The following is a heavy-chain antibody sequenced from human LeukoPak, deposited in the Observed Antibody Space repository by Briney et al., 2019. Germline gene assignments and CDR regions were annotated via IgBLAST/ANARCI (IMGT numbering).Heavy chain of an antibody. CDR2: ISAYNGNT. J-gene: IGHJ5*02. Sequence: GASVKVSCKASGYTFTSYGISWVRQAPGQGLEWMGWISAYNGNTNYAQKLQGRVTMTTDTSTSTAYMELRSLRSDDTAVYYCATALLWFGSFNWFDPWGQGALVTVSS. CDR3: ATALLWFGSFNWFDP. CDR1: GYTFTSYG. D-gene: IGHD3-10*01. V-gene: IGHV1-18*01.